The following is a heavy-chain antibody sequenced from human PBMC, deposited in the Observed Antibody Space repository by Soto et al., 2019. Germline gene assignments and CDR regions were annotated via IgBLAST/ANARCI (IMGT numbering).Heavy chain of an antibody. CDR1: GGSFSGYY. V-gene: IGHV4-34*01. CDR3: ARVSHYYDSSGYSNYYYYGMDV. D-gene: IGHD3-22*01. J-gene: IGHJ6*02. Sequence: SETLSLTCAVYGGSFSGYYWSWIRQPPGKGLEWIGEINHSGSTNYNPSLKSRVTISVDTSKNQFSLKLSSVTAADTAVYYCARVSHYYDSSGYSNYYYYGMDVWGQGTTVTV. CDR2: INHSGST.